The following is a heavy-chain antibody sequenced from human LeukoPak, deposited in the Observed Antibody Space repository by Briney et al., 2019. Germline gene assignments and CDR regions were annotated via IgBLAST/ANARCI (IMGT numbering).Heavy chain of an antibody. CDR2: IYHGGST. J-gene: IGHJ5*02. V-gene: IGHV4-4*02. CDR1: GVSISSVNW. Sequence: SETLSLTCAISGVSISSVNWWSWVRQSPGKGLEWIGEIYHGGSTTYNPSLKSRVTLSVDTSKNQFSLKLSSVTAADTAVYYCARESPKGWFDPWGQGTLVTVSS. CDR3: ARESPKGWFDP.